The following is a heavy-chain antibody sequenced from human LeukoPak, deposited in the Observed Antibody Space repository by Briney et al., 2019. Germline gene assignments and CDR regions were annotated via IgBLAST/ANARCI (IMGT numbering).Heavy chain of an antibody. J-gene: IGHJ4*02. D-gene: IGHD3-10*01. Sequence: GGSLRLSCAASGFNFNSYWMSCVRQAPGKGLERVANIKQDGSEIYFVDSVKGRFTISRDNAKSSLYLQMNSLRGEDTAVYYCARARYGSGGYFFDFWGQGTLVTASS. CDR1: GFNFNSYW. CDR3: ARARYGSGGYFFDF. V-gene: IGHV3-7*04. CDR2: IKQDGSEI.